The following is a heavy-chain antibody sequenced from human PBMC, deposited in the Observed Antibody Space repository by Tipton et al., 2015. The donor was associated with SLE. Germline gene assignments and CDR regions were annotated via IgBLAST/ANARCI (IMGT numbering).Heavy chain of an antibody. J-gene: IGHJ4*02. CDR1: GDSISSSAYY. Sequence: TLSPTCTVSGDSISSSAYYWGWVRQPPGKGLEWIGTIFYSGSTYYNPSLESRVTISVDTSKNQFSLKLSSVTAADTAVYYCARASTPNSYDCSGFYLSFYFDYWGQGTQVTVSS. V-gene: IGHV4-39*07. D-gene: IGHD3-22*01. CDR2: IFYSGST. CDR3: ARASTPNSYDCSGFYLSFYFDY.